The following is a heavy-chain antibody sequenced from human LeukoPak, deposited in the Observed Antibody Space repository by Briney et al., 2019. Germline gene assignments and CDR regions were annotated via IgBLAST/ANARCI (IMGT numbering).Heavy chain of an antibody. D-gene: IGHD3-22*01. CDR2: IYYSGST. Sequence: PSETLSLTCTVSGGSISSSSYYWGWIRQPPGKGLEWIGSIYYSGSTNYNPSLKSRVTISVDTSKNQFSLKLSSVTAADTAVYYCARGRRKYYYDSSGYYYLSAFATLHAFDIWGQGTMVTVSS. V-gene: IGHV4-39*07. CDR3: ARGRRKYYYDSSGYYYLSAFATLHAFDI. CDR1: GGSISSSSYY. J-gene: IGHJ3*02.